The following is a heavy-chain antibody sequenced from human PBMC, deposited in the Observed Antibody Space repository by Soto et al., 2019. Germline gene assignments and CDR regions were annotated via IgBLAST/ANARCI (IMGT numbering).Heavy chain of an antibody. J-gene: IGHJ4*02. V-gene: IGHV3-73*02. Sequence: EVQLVESGGGLVQPGGSLKLSCAASGFTFSGSAMHWVRQASGKGLEWIGRIRSKANNYATAYAASVKGRFTISRDDSEYTAYLQMISLKTEDTAVYYCTKQIYGGNSWGQGTLVTVSS. CDR2: IRSKANNYAT. CDR1: GFTFSGSA. CDR3: TKQIYGGNS. D-gene: IGHD4-17*01.